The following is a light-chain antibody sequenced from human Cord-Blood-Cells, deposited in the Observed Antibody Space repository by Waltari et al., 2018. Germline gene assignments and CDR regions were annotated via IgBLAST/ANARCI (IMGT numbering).Light chain of an antibody. V-gene: IGLV2-14*01. J-gene: IGLJ2*01. CDR2: DVS. Sequence: QSALTQPASVSGSPGPSITISCTGTSSDVGGYNYVLWYQQHPGTAPKLMIYDVSNRPSGVSNRFSGSKSGNTASLTISGLQAEDEADYYCSSYTSSSTLVFGGGTKLTVL. CDR1: SSDVGGYNY. CDR3: SSYTSSSTLV.